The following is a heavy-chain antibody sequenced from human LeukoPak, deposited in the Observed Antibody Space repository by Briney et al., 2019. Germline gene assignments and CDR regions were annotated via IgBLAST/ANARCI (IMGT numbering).Heavy chain of an antibody. CDR2: ISSEGSVQ. CDR3: SKEGLGSGSPFSGWFDP. J-gene: IGHJ5*02. CDR1: GFTFRNYG. D-gene: IGHD3-10*01. V-gene: IGHV3-30*18. Sequence: GGSLRLSCEACGFTFRNYGMHWVRQAPGEGLEWVAVISSEGSVQYYADSVKGRFTISRDQYKNTLYLQMNRLRVDDTAVYYCSKEGLGSGSPFSGWFDPWGQGTRVTVSS.